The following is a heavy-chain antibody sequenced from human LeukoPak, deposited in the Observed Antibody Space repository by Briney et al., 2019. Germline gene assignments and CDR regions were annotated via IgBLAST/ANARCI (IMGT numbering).Heavy chain of an antibody. Sequence: SETLSLTCTVSGGSISSGDYYWSWIRQPPGKGLEWIGYIYYSGSTYYNPSLKSRVTISVDTSKNQFSLKLSSGTAADTAVYYCARGAGGTIFGVVIIGSYDAFDIWGQGTMVTVSS. CDR2: IYYSGST. V-gene: IGHV4-30-4*08. CDR1: GGSISSGDYY. CDR3: ARGAGGTIFGVVIIGSYDAFDI. D-gene: IGHD3-3*01. J-gene: IGHJ3*02.